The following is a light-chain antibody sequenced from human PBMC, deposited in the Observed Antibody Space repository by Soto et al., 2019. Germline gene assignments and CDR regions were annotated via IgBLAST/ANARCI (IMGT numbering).Light chain of an antibody. CDR1: QSISTW. J-gene: IGKJ2*01. Sequence: DIPMTQSPSTLSASVGDRVTITCRASQSISTWLAWYQQKPGKAPKLLIYGASSLESGVPSRFSGSGSVTEFTLIIDSLQPDDFATYYCQQYSSSSPTFGQVTKLEIK. V-gene: IGKV1-5*01. CDR2: GAS. CDR3: QQYSSSSPT.